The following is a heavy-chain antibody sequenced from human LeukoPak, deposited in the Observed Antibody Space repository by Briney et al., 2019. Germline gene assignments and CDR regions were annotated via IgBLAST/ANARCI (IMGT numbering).Heavy chain of an antibody. Sequence: EASVKVSCKASGYTFTGYYMHWVRQAPGQGLEWMGWINPNSGGTNYAQKFQGRVTITADKSTSTAYMELSSLRSEDTAVYYCARGRPTTSIAAGVNWFDPWGQGTLVTVSS. J-gene: IGHJ5*02. V-gene: IGHV1-2*02. D-gene: IGHD6-6*01. CDR3: ARGRPTTSIAAGVNWFDP. CDR2: INPNSGGT. CDR1: GYTFTGYY.